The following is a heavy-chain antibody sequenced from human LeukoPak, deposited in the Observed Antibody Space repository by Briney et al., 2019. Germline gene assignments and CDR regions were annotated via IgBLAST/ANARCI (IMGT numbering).Heavy chain of an antibody. V-gene: IGHV3-30*04. CDR1: GFTFSSYA. CDR2: ISYDGSNK. J-gene: IGHJ4*02. D-gene: IGHD4-17*01. CDR3: ARDRSAVTDY. Sequence: GGSLRLSCAASGFTFSSYAMHWVRQAPGRGLEWVAVISYDGSNKYYADSVKGRFTISRDNSKNTLYLQMNSLRAEDTAVYYCARDRSAVTDYWGQGTLVTVSS.